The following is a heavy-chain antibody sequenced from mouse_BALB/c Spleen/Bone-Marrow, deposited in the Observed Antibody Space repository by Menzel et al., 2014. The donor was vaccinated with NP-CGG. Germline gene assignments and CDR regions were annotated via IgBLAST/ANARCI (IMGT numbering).Heavy chain of an antibody. D-gene: IGHD4-1*01. CDR1: GFTFSSFG. Sequence: EVHLVESGGGLVLPGGSRKLSCAASGFTFSSFGMHWVRQAPERGLEWVAYISSGSSTIFYADTVKGRFTISRDNPKNTLFLQMTSLRSEDTAMYYCARGGNWEDFDYWGQGTTLTVSS. CDR3: ARGGNWEDFDY. V-gene: IGHV5-17*02. J-gene: IGHJ2*01. CDR2: ISSGSSTI.